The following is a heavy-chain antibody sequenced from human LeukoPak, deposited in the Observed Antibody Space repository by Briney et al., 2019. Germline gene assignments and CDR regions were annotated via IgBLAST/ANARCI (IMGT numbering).Heavy chain of an antibody. Sequence: SETLSLTCTVSGASISSDYWDWIRQPPGKGLEWIAYTRYSADTNYNPSLKSRVTISVDTSKNQFSLKLSSVTAADTAVYYCARASAYVLGSYYTPGFDYWGQGTLVTVSS. CDR3: ARASAYVLGSYYTPGFDY. D-gene: IGHD3-10*01. CDR1: GASISSDY. CDR2: TRYSADT. V-gene: IGHV4-59*01. J-gene: IGHJ4*02.